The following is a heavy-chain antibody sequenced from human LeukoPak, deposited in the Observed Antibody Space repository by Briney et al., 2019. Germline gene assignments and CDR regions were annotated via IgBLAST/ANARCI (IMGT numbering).Heavy chain of an antibody. D-gene: IGHD6-19*01. V-gene: IGHV4-59*08. Sequence: SETLSVTCTVSGGSLSSYYWSWIRQAPGKGLEWMGYIYCSGNTNYNPSLKSRVTISVDTSKNQFSLKLSSVNAADTDVYYCGGSAVGGSWELDYWGQGTLVTVSS. J-gene: IGHJ4*01. CDR1: GGSLSSYY. CDR3: GGSAVGGSWELDY. CDR2: IYCSGNT.